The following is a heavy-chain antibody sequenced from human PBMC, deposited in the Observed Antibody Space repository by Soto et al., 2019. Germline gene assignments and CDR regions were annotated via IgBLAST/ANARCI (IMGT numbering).Heavy chain of an antibody. CDR3: ARVPVVVVPAANHYHYGMDG. CDR2: IDWDDDK. CDR1: GFSLSTSGMC. Sequence: PTLVNPTQTLTLTCTFSGFSLSTSGMCVSWIRQPPGKALEWLALIDWDDDKYYSTSLKTRLTISKDTSKNQVVLTMTNMDPVDKATFYFARVPVVVVPAANHYHYGMDGWGQGTT. V-gene: IGHV2-70*01. D-gene: IGHD2-2*01. J-gene: IGHJ6*02.